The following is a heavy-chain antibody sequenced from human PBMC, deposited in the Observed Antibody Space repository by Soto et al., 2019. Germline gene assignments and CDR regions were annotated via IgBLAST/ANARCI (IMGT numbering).Heavy chain of an antibody. Sequence: PGGSLRLSCAASGLTFTTSAMHWVRQAPGKGLEWVAMISHDGSHEYYGDSVKDRFSVSRDNSHNILHLQMNSLRIEDTAVYFCARNTDHRLVRGWLDPWGQGTLVTVSS. CDR1: GLTFTTSA. J-gene: IGHJ5*02. D-gene: IGHD3-10*01. CDR2: ISHDGSHE. CDR3: ARNTDHRLVRGWLDP. V-gene: IGHV3-30-3*01.